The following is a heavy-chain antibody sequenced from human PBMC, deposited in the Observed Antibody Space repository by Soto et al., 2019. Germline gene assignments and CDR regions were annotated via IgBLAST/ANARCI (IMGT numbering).Heavy chain of an antibody. V-gene: IGHV3-23*01. Sequence: EVQLLESGGGLVQPGGSLRLSCAASGFTFSSYAMSWVHQAPGKGLEWLSAITESGGTTYHASSVKGRFTISRDNSKNSLYLQMNCRSAEDTALYFCAKGRSATGFQHWGQVTLVTVSS. CDR2: ITESGGTT. J-gene: IGHJ1*01. CDR3: AKGRSATGFQH. CDR1: GFTFSSYA.